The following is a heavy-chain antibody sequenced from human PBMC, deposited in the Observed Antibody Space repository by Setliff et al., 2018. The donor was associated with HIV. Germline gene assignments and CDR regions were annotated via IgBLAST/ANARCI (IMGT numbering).Heavy chain of an antibody. CDR3: SRSGIGYGGDSNTFDI. V-gene: IGHV4-34*01. D-gene: IGHD2-21*02. J-gene: IGHJ3*02. CDR1: GGSFSGYY. Sequence: PSETLSLTCAVYGGSFSGYYWSWIRQPPGKGLEWTGEIYHSGSTYDSPSVRSRVAIFVDTSKNQFSLRLNSVTATDAAMYYCSRSGIGYGGDSNTFDIWGQGTLVTVSS. CDR2: IYHSGST.